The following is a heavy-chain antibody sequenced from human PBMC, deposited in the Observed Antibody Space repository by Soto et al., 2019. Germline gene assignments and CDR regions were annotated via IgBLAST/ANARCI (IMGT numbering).Heavy chain of an antibody. CDR2: MNPNSGNT. CDR3: ARVGEYCGGACPQYFEH. V-gene: IGHV1-8*01. D-gene: IGHD2-21*02. J-gene: IGHJ1*01. Sequence: GASVKVSCKASGYTFTSYDINWVRQATGQGLEYLGWMNPNSGNTGYVQKFQGRVTMTRDTSISTAYMELSSLRSEDTAVYYCARVGEYCGGACPQYFEHWGQGTLVTAPQ. CDR1: GYTFTSYD.